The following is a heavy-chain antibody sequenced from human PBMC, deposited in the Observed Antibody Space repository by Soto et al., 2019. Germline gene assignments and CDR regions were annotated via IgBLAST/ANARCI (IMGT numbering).Heavy chain of an antibody. CDR2: IYDDGSA. CDR1: GGSISSSY. V-gene: IGHV4-59*01. CDR3: ARDKYCSGGSCRKNWFDP. J-gene: IGHJ5*02. Sequence: SETLSLTCTVSGGSISSSYWSWIRQPPGKGLEWLAYIYDDGSANYNPSLKCRATISLDMSKNQFSLKLTSVTAADTAVYYCARDKYCSGGSCRKNWFDPWGQGTLVTVSS. D-gene: IGHD2-15*01.